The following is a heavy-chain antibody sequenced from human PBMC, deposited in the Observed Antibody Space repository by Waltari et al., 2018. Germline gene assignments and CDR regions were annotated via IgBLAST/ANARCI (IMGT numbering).Heavy chain of an antibody. CDR2: SIPRLGIA. J-gene: IGHJ6*02. CDR3: ARDSGSYYVRLYYYYYGMDV. D-gene: IGHD1-26*01. Sequence: QVQLVQSGAEVKKPGSSVKVSCKASGGTFSSYAISWVRPAPGQGLGWMGRSIPRLGIANYAQKFQGRVTITADKSTSTAYMELSSLRSEDTAVYYCARDSGSYYVRLYYYYYGMDVWGQGTTVTVSS. CDR1: GGTFSSYA. V-gene: IGHV1-69*04.